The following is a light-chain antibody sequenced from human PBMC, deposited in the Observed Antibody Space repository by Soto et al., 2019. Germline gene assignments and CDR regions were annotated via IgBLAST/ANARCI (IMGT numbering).Light chain of an antibody. CDR3: AAWIDSVSVV. V-gene: IGLV1-44*01. J-gene: IGLJ2*01. Sequence: QSVLTQPPSASGTPGQRVTISCSGSSSNIGSNSVNWYQQLPGTAPKLLIYSNNQRPSGVPDRFSGSKSGTSASLAISGLQSEDEADYYCAAWIDSVSVVFGGGTKLTVL. CDR2: SNN. CDR1: SSNIGSNS.